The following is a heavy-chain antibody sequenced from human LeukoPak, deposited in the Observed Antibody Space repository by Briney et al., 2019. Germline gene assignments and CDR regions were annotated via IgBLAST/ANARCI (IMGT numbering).Heavy chain of an antibody. J-gene: IGHJ5*02. D-gene: IGHD6-19*01. V-gene: IGHV3-11*01. CDR2: ISSSGSTI. Sequence: GSLRLSCAASGFTFSDYYMSWIRQAPGKGLEWVSYISSSGSTIYYADSVKGRFTISRDNAKNSLYLQTNSLRAEDTAVYYCARDSLSSGWSAWFDPWGQGTLVTVSS. CDR3: ARDSLSSGWSAWFDP. CDR1: GFTFSDYY.